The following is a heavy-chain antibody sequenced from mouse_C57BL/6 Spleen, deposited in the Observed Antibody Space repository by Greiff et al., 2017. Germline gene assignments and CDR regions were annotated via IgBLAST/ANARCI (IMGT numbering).Heavy chain of an antibody. J-gene: IGHJ4*01. D-gene: IGHD2-1*01. Sequence: QVQLQQPGAELVRPGTSVKLSCKASGYTFTSYWMHWVKQRPGQGLEWIGVIDPSDSYTNYNQKFKGKATLTVDTSSSTAYMQLSSLTSEDSAVYYCARFYGNYPYYAMDYWGQGTSVTVSS. CDR3: ARFYGNYPYYAMDY. CDR1: GYTFTSYW. CDR2: IDPSDSYT. V-gene: IGHV1-59*01.